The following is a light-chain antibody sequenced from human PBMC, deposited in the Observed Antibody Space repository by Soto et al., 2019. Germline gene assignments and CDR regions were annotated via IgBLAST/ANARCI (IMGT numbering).Light chain of an antibody. CDR3: SSYAGSDNYV. V-gene: IGLV2-8*01. J-gene: IGLJ1*01. CDR1: SSDTGDYNY. CDR2: EVS. Sequence: QSVLTQPPSASGSPGQSVTISCSGISSDTGDYNYVSWYQQHPGKAPKLMIYEVSKRPSGVPDRFSGSKSGNTASLTVSGLQAEDEADYYCSSYAGSDNYVFGTGTKVTVL.